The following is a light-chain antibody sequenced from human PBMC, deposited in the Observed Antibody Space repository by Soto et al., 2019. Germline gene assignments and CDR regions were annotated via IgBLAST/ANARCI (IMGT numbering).Light chain of an antibody. J-gene: IGKJ4*01. Sequence: DIYMTQSPSSLSASVGDRVIITCRASQDIHNRLGWYQQKPEKARKSLIYRASNLQSGVPSRFIGWGSGTEFTLTINNLQPEDFATYYCQQYDNLVTFGGGTKVEIK. V-gene: IGKV1D-16*01. CDR2: RAS. CDR3: QQYDNLVT. CDR1: QDIHNR.